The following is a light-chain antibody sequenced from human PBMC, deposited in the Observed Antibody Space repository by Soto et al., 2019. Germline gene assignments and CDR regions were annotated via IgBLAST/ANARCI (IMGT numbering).Light chain of an antibody. V-gene: IGKV3-15*01. CDR1: QSVSST. Sequence: TQSTSTLSLSPGERATLSCRASQSVSSTSLAWYQQKPGQAPRLLIYDASTRATGIPARFSGSGSGTEFTLTISGLQSEDFAVYYCQQYNNWPHTFGEGTKVDIK. CDR3: QQYNNWPHT. CDR2: DAS. J-gene: IGKJ4*02.